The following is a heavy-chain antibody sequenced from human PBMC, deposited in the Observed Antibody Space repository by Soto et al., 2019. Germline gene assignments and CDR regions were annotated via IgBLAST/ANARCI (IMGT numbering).Heavy chain of an antibody. D-gene: IGHD6-19*01. CDR3: ARARIAVAGTGYYFDY. CDR2: ISSSSSYT. Sequence: GGSLRLSCAASGFTFSDYYMSWIRQAPGKGLEWVSYISSSSSYTNYADSVKGRFTISRDNAKNSLYLQMNSLRAEDTAVYYCARARIAVAGTGYYFDYWGQGTLVTVSS. J-gene: IGHJ4*02. CDR1: GFTFSDYY. V-gene: IGHV3-11*06.